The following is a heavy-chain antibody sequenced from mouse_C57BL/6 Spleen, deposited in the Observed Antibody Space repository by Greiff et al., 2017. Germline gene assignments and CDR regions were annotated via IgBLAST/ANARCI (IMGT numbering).Heavy chain of an antibody. CDR3: ASGCNYVEYFDV. V-gene: IGHV1-9*01. Sequence: VQLQQSGAELMKPGASVQLSCKATGYTFTGYWIEWVKQRPGHGLEWIGERLPGSGSTNYNEKFKGKATFTADTSSNTAYMKLSSLTTEDSAIYYCASGCNYVEYFDVWGTGTTVTVSS. J-gene: IGHJ1*03. CDR1: GYTFTGYW. CDR2: RLPGSGST. D-gene: IGHD2-1*01.